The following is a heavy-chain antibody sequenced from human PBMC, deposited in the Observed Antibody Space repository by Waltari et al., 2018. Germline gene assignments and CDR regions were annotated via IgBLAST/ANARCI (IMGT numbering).Heavy chain of an antibody. D-gene: IGHD1-26*01. J-gene: IGHJ4*02. CDR1: GGSISSGSYY. CDR2: IYTSGST. Sequence: QVQLQESGPGLVKPSQTLSLTCTVSGGSISSGSYYWSWIRQPAGKGLEWIGRIYTSGSTNDTPSLKSRVTRSVDTSKNQFSLKLSSVTAADTAVYYCAVAVRGQWERPYYFDYWGQGTLVTVSS. V-gene: IGHV4-61*02. CDR3: AVAVRGQWERPYYFDY.